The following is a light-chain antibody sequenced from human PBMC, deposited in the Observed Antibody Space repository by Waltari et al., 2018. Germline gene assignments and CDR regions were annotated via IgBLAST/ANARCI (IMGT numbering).Light chain of an antibody. J-gene: IGKJ5*01. CDR3: QQYDNLPSIT. V-gene: IGKV1-33*01. CDR1: QDISNH. Sequence: DIQMTQSPSSLSASVGDRVTITCQASQDISNHLNWYQQKPGNTPKLLIYDASTLETGVPSMFSGSGSGTDFTFTITSLQPEDIATYYCQQYDNLPSITFGQGTRLDIK. CDR2: DAS.